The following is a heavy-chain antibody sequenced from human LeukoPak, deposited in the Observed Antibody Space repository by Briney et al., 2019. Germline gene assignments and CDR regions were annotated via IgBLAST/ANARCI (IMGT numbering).Heavy chain of an antibody. CDR2: MNPNSGNT. Sequence: ASVKVSCKASGGTFSSYAINWVRQATGQGLEWMGWMNPNSGNTGYAQKFQGRVTITRNTSISTAYMELSSLRSEDTAVYYCARGCSSSSYIYYYYYMDVWGKGTTVTVSS. J-gene: IGHJ6*03. D-gene: IGHD6-6*01. CDR3: ARGCSSSSYIYYYYYMDV. CDR1: GGTFSSYA. V-gene: IGHV1-8*03.